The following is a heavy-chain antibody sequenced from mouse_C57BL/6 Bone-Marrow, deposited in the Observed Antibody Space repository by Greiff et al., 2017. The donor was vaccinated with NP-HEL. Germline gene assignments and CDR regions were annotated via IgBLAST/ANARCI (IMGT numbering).Heavy chain of an antibody. CDR3: TPIYYYGSSYGWYFDV. D-gene: IGHD1-1*01. Sequence: VQLQQSGAELVRPGASVKLSCTASGFNIKDDYMHWVKQRPEQGLEWIGWIDPENGDTEYASKFQGKATITADTSSNTAYLQLSSLTSEDTAVYYCTPIYYYGSSYGWYFDVWGTGTTVTVSS. CDR2: IDPENGDT. CDR1: GFNIKDDY. V-gene: IGHV14-4*01. J-gene: IGHJ1*03.